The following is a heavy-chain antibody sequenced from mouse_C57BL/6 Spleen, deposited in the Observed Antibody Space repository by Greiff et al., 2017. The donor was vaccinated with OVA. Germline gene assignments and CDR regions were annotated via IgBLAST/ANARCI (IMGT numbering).Heavy chain of an antibody. CDR2: ISSGGSYT. CDR3: ARGDSRFAY. V-gene: IGHV5-6*02. CDR1: GFTFSSYG. Sequence: EVKLVESGGDLVKPGGSLKLSCAASGFTFSSYGMSWVRQTPDKRLEWVATISSGGSYTYYPDSVKGRFTISRDNAKNTLYLQMSSLKSEDTAMYYCARGDSRFAYWGQGTLVTVSA. J-gene: IGHJ3*01.